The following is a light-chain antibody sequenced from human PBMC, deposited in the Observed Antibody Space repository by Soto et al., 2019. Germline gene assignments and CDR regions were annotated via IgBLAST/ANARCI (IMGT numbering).Light chain of an antibody. Sequence: SYELTQPPSVSVAPGQTARITCGGNKIGSESVHWYQQKPGQAPVLVVYDDSDRPSGIPERFSGSNSGNTATLTISRVEAGDEADYYCQLWDSSSDRYVSGTGTKLTVL. V-gene: IGLV3-21*02. J-gene: IGLJ1*01. CDR1: KIGSES. CDR2: DDS. CDR3: QLWDSSSDRYV.